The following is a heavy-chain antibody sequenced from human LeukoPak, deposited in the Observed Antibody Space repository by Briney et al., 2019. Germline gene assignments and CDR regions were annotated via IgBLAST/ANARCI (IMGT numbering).Heavy chain of an antibody. CDR1: GGSIISSSYY. V-gene: IGHV4-39*01. CDR2: IYYSWST. Sequence: PSETLSLTCTVSGGSIISSSYYWVWIRQPPGKGLEWIGSIYYSWSTYYNPSLKSRVTISVDTSKNQFSLKLSSVTAADTAVYYCARRFRNWNDGTYYFDYWGQGTLVTVSS. J-gene: IGHJ4*02. CDR3: ARRFRNWNDGTYYFDY. D-gene: IGHD1-1*01.